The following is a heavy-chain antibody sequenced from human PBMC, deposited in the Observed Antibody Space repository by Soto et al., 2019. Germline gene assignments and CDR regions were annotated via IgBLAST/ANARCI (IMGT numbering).Heavy chain of an antibody. J-gene: IGHJ4*02. Sequence: GESLKISCRSSGYSFTSYWIAWVRQMPGKGLEWMGIIYPGDSDTRYSPSFQGQVTISADKSISTAYLQWNSLKASDTAMYYCARLSGPEVGPNYWGQGTLVTSPQ. D-gene: IGHD3-10*01. CDR3: ARLSGPEVGPNY. V-gene: IGHV5-51*01. CDR2: IYPGDSDT. CDR1: GYSFTSYW.